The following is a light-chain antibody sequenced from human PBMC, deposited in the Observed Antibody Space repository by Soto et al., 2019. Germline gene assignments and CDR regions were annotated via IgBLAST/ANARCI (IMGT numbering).Light chain of an antibody. Sequence: DIQMTQSPSTLSASVGDRVTITCRASQSISSWLAWYQQKPGKAPKLLIYKASSLESGVPSRFSGSGSGTAFTLPLSSLQPDDFAPYYCQQYNSYTWTFGQGTKVEIK. CDR1: QSISSW. CDR2: KAS. V-gene: IGKV1-5*03. CDR3: QQYNSYTWT. J-gene: IGKJ1*01.